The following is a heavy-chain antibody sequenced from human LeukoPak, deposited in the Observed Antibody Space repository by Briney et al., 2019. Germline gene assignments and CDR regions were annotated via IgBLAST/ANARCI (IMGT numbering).Heavy chain of an antibody. CDR3: AKDSRFLEWLSYYFDY. V-gene: IGHV3-30*18. J-gene: IGHJ4*02. D-gene: IGHD3-3*01. CDR1: GFTFSSYG. CDR2: ISYDGSNK. Sequence: PGGSLRLSCAASGFTFSSYGMPWVRQAPGKGLEWVAVISYDGSNKYYADSVKGRFTISRDNSKNTLYLQMNSLRAEDTAVYYCAKDSRFLEWLSYYFDYWGQGTLVTVSS.